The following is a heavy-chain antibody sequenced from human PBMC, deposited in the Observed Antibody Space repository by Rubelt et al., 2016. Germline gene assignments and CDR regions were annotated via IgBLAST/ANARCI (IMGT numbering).Heavy chain of an antibody. D-gene: IGHD4-17*01. Sequence: VQLVESGGGLVQPGGSLRLSCAASGFTFSSYAMHWVRQAPGKGLEWVAVISYDGSNKYYADSVKGRFTISRDNSKNTLYLQVNSLRAEDTAVYYCARADYGDLYWGQGTLVTVSS. CDR1: GFTFSSYA. CDR2: ISYDGSNK. V-gene: IGHV3-30*04. CDR3: ARADYGDLY. J-gene: IGHJ4*02.